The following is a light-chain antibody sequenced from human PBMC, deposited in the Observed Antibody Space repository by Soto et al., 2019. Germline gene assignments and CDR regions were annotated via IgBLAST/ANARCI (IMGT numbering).Light chain of an antibody. J-gene: IGLJ3*02. CDR3: SSYASSSSLV. V-gene: IGLV2-8*01. CDR2: EVV. Sequence: QSALTQPPSASGSPGQSVTISCTGTKSDIGVYDFVSWYQHHPGKAPRLIIYEVVQRPSGVPDRFSGSKSGNTASLTVSGLQAADEADYYCSSYASSSSLVFGGGTQLTVL. CDR1: KSDIGVYDF.